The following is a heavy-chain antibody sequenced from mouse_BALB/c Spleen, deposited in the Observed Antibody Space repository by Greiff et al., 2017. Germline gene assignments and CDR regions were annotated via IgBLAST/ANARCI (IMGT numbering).Heavy chain of an antibody. D-gene: IGHD5-5*01. V-gene: IGHV2-2*02. CDR1: GFSLTSYG. CDR3: ARMNYLYAMDY. Sequence: QVHVKQSGPGLVRPSQSLSITCTVSGFSLTSYGVHWVRQSPGKGLEWLGVIWSGGSTDYNAAFISRLSISKDNSKSQVFFKMNSLQANDTAIYYCARMNYLYAMDYWGQGTSVTVSS. J-gene: IGHJ4*01. CDR2: IWSGGST.